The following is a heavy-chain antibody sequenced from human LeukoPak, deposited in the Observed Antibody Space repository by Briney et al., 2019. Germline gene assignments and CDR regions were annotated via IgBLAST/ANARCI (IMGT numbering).Heavy chain of an antibody. J-gene: IGHJ4*02. CDR1: GGSISSYY. D-gene: IGHD3-10*01. Sequence: SETLSLTCTVSGGSISSYYWSWIRQPPGKGLEWIGSIYYSGSTYYNPSLKSRVTISVDTSKNQFSLKLSSVTAADTAVYYCARGSLLWFGELQYYFDYWGQGTLVTVSS. CDR2: IYYSGST. V-gene: IGHV4-59*12. CDR3: ARGSLLWFGELQYYFDY.